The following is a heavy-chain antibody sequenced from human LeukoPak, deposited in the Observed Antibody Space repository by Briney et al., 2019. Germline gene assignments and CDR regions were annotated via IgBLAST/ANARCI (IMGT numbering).Heavy chain of an antibody. CDR3: ASWATYYYDSSGTESLN. CDR1: GGSISSNNYY. V-gene: IGHV4-39*07. Sequence: PSEALSLTCTVSGGSISSNNYYWGWIRQPPGKGLEWIGSISYSGSTYFNPSLKSRVTISVDRSKNQFSLKLSSVTAADTAVYYCASWATYYYDSSGTESLNWGQGTLVTVSS. CDR2: ISYSGST. J-gene: IGHJ4*02. D-gene: IGHD3-22*01.